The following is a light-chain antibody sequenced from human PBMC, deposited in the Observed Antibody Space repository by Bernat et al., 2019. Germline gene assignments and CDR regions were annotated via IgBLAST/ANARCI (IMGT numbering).Light chain of an antibody. Sequence: SYVLTQPPSVSVAPGKTARITCGGNNIGSKSVHWYQQKPGQAPLLVVYDDSDRPSGIPERFSGSNAGNTATLTISRVEAGDEADYYWQVWDSSSDHPMFGGGTKLAVL. V-gene: IGLV3-21*03. CDR1: NIGSKS. J-gene: IGLJ3*02. CDR3: QVWDSSSDHPM. CDR2: DDS.